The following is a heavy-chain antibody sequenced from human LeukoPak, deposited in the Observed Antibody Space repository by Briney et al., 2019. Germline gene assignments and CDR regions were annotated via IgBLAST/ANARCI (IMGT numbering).Heavy chain of an antibody. Sequence: GGSLRLSCAASGFTFSSYAMSWVRQAPGKGLEWVSTISNSGESTYYADSVKARFTISRDNSKSTLYVQMNSLRAEDTAVYYCAKDLRPYNSGADDYWGQGTLVTVSS. D-gene: IGHD5-18*01. J-gene: IGHJ4*02. CDR2: ISNSGEST. CDR1: GFTFSSYA. CDR3: AKDLRPYNSGADDY. V-gene: IGHV3-23*01.